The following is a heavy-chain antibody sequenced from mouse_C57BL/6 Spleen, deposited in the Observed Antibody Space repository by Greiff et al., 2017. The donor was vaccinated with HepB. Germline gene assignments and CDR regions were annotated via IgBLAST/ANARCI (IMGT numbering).Heavy chain of an antibody. CDR1: GYAFSSYC. CDR3: AREDYYGSSPFDY. V-gene: IGHV1-80*01. D-gene: IGHD1-1*01. CDR2: IYPGDGDT. J-gene: IGHJ2*01. Sequence: VKLQESGAELVKPGASVKISCKASGYAFSSYCMNWVKQRPGKGLEWIGQIYPGDGDTNYNGKFKGKATLTADKSSSTAYMQLSSLTSEDSAVYFCAREDYYGSSPFDYWGQGTTLTVSS.